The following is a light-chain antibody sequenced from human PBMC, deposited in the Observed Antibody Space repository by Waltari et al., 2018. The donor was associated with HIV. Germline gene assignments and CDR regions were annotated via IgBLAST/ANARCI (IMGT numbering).Light chain of an antibody. V-gene: IGKV2-28*01. Sequence: VVMTQSPCSLPASLGVPASISCSSNESLRHKNGFKYLDWYLQRPGRPPRLLIQLATSRAFGVPTRFGGSASDTNFTLTISRVETGDVGLYYCMQTLRLPWTFGQGTRV. J-gene: IGKJ1*01. CDR3: MQTLRLPWT. CDR1: ESLRHKNGFKY. CDR2: LAT.